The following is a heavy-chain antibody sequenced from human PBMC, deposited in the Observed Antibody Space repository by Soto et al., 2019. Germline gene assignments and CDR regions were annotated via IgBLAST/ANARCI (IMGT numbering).Heavy chain of an antibody. J-gene: IGHJ5*02. CDR2: ISSSSSYI. D-gene: IGHD2-2*01. CDR1: GFTFSSYS. CDR3: ASEALYCSSTSCYWRFDP. Sequence: EVQLVESGGGLVKPGGSPRLSCAASGFTFSSYSMNWVRQAPGKGLEWVSSISSSSSYIYYADSVKGRFTISRDNAKNSLYLQMNSLRAEDTAVYYCASEALYCSSTSCYWRFDPWGQGTLVTVSS. V-gene: IGHV3-21*01.